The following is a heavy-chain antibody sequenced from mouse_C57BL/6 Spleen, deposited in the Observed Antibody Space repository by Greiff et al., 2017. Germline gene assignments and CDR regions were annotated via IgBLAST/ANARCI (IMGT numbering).Heavy chain of an antibody. D-gene: IGHD1-1*01. Sequence: KLQQPGAELVKPGASVKLSCKASGYTFTSYWMHWVKQRPGQGLEWIGMIHPNSGSTNYNEKFKSKATLTVDKSSSTAYMQLSSLTSEDSAVYYCALLTPVVGDYAMDYWGQGTSVTVSS. CDR3: ALLTPVVGDYAMDY. J-gene: IGHJ4*01. CDR1: GYTFTSYW. V-gene: IGHV1-64*01. CDR2: IHPNSGST.